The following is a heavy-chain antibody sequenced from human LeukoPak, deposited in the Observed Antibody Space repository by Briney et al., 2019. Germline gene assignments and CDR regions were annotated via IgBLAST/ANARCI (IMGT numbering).Heavy chain of an antibody. CDR3: AREIGQWLPGGYFDY. V-gene: IGHV1-3*01. J-gene: IGHJ4*02. CDR2: INAGNGNT. D-gene: IGHD6-19*01. Sequence: ASVKVSCKASGYTFINFAINWGRQAPGQRPEWMGWINAGNGNTKYSQKFQGRVTITRDTSASTAYMELSSLRSEDTAVYYCAREIGQWLPGGYFDYWGQGTLVTVSS. CDR1: GYTFINFA.